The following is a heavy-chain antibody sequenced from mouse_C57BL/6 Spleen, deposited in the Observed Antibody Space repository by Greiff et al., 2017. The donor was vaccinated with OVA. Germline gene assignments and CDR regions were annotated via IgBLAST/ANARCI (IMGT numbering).Heavy chain of an antibody. D-gene: IGHD6-5*01. Sequence: QVQLQQSGAELVMPGASVKLSCKASGYTFTSYWMHWVKQRPGQGLEWIGEIDPSDSYTNYNQKFKGKSTLTVDKSSSTAYMQLSSLTSEDSAVYYCARRGLRGAMDYWGQGTSVTVSS. J-gene: IGHJ4*01. V-gene: IGHV1-69*01. CDR1: GYTFTSYW. CDR2: IDPSDSYT. CDR3: ARRGLRGAMDY.